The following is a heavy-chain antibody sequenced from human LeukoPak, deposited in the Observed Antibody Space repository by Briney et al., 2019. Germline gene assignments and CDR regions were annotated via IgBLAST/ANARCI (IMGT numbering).Heavy chain of an antibody. CDR1: GFTFSSYS. CDR3: AKGAHGGYSYGLSRFDY. D-gene: IGHD5-18*01. V-gene: IGHV3-23*01. J-gene: IGHJ4*02. CDR2: ISGSGGST. Sequence: GGSLRLSCAASGFTFSSYSMNWVRQAPGKGLEWVSAISGSGGSTYYADSVKGRFTISRDNSKNTLYLQMNSLRAEDTAVYYCAKGAHGGYSYGLSRFDYWGQGTLVTVSS.